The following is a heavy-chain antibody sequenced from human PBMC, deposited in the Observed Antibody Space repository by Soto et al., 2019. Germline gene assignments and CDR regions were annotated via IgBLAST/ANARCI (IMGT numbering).Heavy chain of an antibody. CDR2: IYYSGST. CDR1: GGSISSGGYY. CDR3: ARAYSNYFDY. D-gene: IGHD4-4*01. Sequence: SETLSLTCTVSGGSISSGGYYWSWIRQHPGKGLEWIWYIYYSGSTYYNPSLKSRVTISVDTSKNQFSLKLSSVTAADTAVYYCARAYSNYFDYWGQGTLVTVSS. V-gene: IGHV4-31*03. J-gene: IGHJ4*02.